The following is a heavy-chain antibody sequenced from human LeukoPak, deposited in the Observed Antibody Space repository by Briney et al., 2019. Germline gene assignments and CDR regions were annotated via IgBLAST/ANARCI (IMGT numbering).Heavy chain of an antibody. CDR2: ISYDGSNK. CDR3: ARVTGYYFES. D-gene: IGHD7-27*01. J-gene: IGHJ4*02. V-gene: IGHV3-30*14. CDR1: GFTFSSYA. Sequence: PGGSLRLSCAASGFTFSSYAMHWVRQAPGKGLEWVAVISYDGSNKYYADSVKGRFTISRDNSKNTLYLQMGSLRAEDMAVYYCARVTGYYFESWGQGTLVTVSS.